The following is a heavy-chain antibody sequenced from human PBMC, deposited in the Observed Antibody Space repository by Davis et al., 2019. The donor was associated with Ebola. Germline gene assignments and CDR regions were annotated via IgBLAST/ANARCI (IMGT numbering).Heavy chain of an antibody. Sequence: MPSETLSLTCTVSGGSVSSGSYYWSWIRQPPGKGLEWIGYLYYSGSTNYNPSLKSRVTISVDTSKNQFSLKLSSVTAADTAVYYCARGEVHFGYYYYGMDVWGQGTTVTVSS. J-gene: IGHJ6*02. CDR2: LYYSGST. CDR3: ARGEVHFGYYYYGMDV. D-gene: IGHD3-16*01. V-gene: IGHV4-61*01. CDR1: GGSVSSGSYY.